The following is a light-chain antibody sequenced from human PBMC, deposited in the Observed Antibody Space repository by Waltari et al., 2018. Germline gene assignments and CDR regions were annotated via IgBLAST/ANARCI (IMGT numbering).Light chain of an antibody. CDR3: QQYNSYSLLT. V-gene: IGKV1-5*03. CDR1: QSISNW. Sequence: DIQMTQSPFTLSASVGDRVIITCRASQSISNWLAWYQHKPGKAPKRLIYKASTLASGVRSRLSGSGSGTDFSLTISSLQPDDFATYYCQQYNSYSLLTFGGGTQVEIK. J-gene: IGKJ4*01. CDR2: KAS.